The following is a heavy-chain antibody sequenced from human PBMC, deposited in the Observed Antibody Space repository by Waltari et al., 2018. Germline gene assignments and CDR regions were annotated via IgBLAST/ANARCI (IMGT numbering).Heavy chain of an antibody. D-gene: IGHD3-3*01. CDR2: ISSKDDGGKP. CDR3: TTQNTFWSWSY. V-gene: IGHV3-49*04. Sequence: EVQLVESGGGLTQPGRSLRLSCTTSGLVFSSFSISWVRQAPGQGVEWVGVISSKDDGGKPKYAASVRDRFTMSRDDSKSIAYLEMNSLKTEDTAMYFCTTQNTFWSWSYWGRGTLVTVSS. CDR1: GLVFSSFS. J-gene: IGHJ4*02.